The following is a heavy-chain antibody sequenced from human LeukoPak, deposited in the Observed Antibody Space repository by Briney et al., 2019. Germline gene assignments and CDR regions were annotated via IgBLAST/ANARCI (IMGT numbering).Heavy chain of an antibody. V-gene: IGHV4-59*01. CDR2: IYYSGST. Sequence: SETLSLTCTVSGGSISSYYWSWIRQPPGKGLEWIGYIYYSGSTNYNPSLKSRVTISVETSENEFSLKLRSVTAADTAVYYCARDSSSRFDYWGQGTLVTVSS. CDR1: GGSISSYY. CDR3: ARDSSSRFDY. D-gene: IGHD6-6*01. J-gene: IGHJ4*02.